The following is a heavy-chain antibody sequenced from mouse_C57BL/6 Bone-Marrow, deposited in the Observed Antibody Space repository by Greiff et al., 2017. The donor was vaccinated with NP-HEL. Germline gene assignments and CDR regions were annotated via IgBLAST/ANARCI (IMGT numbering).Heavy chain of an antibody. CDR3: ARTGEWLLSFAY. J-gene: IGHJ3*01. CDR1: GFSLTSYG. CDR2: IWSGGST. Sequence: VQLQQSGPGLVQPSQSLSITCTVSGFSLTSYGVHWVRQSPGKGLEWLGVIWSGGSTDNNAAFISRLSISKDNSKSQVFFKMNRRQADDTAIYYCARTGEWLLSFAYWGQGTLVTVSA. V-gene: IGHV2-2*01. D-gene: IGHD2-3*01.